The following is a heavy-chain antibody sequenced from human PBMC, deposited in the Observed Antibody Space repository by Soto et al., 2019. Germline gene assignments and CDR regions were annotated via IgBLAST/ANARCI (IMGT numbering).Heavy chain of an antibody. CDR2: IIPIFGTA. CDR3: ARAAVGYYYDSSGYSPLDY. CDR1: GGTFSSYA. J-gene: IGHJ4*02. V-gene: IGHV1-69*12. Sequence: QVQLVQSGAEEKKPGSSVKVSCKASGGTFSSYAISWVRQAPGQGLEWMGGIIPIFGTANYAQKFQGRVTITADESTSTAYMELSSLRSDDTAVYYCARAAVGYYYDSSGYSPLDYWGQGTLVTVSS. D-gene: IGHD3-22*01.